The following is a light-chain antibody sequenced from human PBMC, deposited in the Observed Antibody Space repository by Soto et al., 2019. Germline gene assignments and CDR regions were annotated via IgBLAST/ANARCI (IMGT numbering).Light chain of an antibody. Sequence: DIQMTQSPSTLSASVGDRVTITCRASQSINTWLAWYQQKPGEAPKLLIYEGSTVESGVPSRFSGSGSGTEFTLTISSLQPDDFATFYCQQYKTYSRTFGQGTKVEVK. CDR2: EGS. V-gene: IGKV1-5*03. CDR1: QSINTW. CDR3: QQYKTYSRT. J-gene: IGKJ1*01.